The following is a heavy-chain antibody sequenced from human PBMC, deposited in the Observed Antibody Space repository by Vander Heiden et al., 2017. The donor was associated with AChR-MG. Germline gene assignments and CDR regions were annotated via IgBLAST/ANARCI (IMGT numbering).Heavy chain of an antibody. CDR3: ARKWELTNWFDP. Sequence: EVQLVEPGGGLVQPGGSLILSCVAYGFTFSSYGMSWVRQAPGKGLEWVANIKQGGSEKYYVDSVKGRFTIARDNAKNSLYLQMNSLRAEDTAVYYGARKWELTNWFDPWGQGTLVTVSS. CDR1: GFTFSSYG. V-gene: IGHV3-7*03. CDR2: IKQGGSEK. D-gene: IGHD1-26*01. J-gene: IGHJ5*02.